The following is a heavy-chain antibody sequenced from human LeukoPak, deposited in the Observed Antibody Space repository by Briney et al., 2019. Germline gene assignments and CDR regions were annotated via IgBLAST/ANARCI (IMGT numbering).Heavy chain of an antibody. CDR1: GGSISSYY. CDR2: IYTSGST. D-gene: IGHD3-22*01. V-gene: IGHV4-4*09. CDR3: AGYYYDSSGYLGYYYYYMDV. J-gene: IGHJ6*03. Sequence: SETLSLTCTVSGGSISSYYWSWIRQPPGKGLEWIGYIYTSGSTNYNPSLKSRVTISVDTSKNQFSLKLSSVTAADTVVYYCAGYYYDSSGYLGYYYYYMDVWGKGTTVTVSS.